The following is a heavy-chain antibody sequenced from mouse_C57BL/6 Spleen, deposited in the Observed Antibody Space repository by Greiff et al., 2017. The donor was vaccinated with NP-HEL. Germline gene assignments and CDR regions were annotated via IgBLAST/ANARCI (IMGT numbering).Heavy chain of an antibody. CDR3: ARDALLLRGYFDV. D-gene: IGHD1-1*01. CDR1: GFTFSDFY. V-gene: IGHV7-1*01. Sequence: EVKLMESGGGLVQSGRSLRLSCATSGFTFSDFYMEWVRQAPGKGLEWIAASGNKANDYTTEYSASVKGRFIVSRDTSQSILYLQMNALRAEDTAIYYCARDALLLRGYFDVWGTGTTVTVSS. J-gene: IGHJ1*03. CDR2: SGNKANDYTT.